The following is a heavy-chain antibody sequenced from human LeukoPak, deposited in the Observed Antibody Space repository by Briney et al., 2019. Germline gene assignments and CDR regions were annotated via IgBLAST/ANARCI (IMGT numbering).Heavy chain of an antibody. D-gene: IGHD1-14*01. CDR2: INPNSGGT. J-gene: IGHJ5*02. Sequence: ASVKVSCKASGYTFTGYYMHWVRQAPGQGLEWMGWINPNSGGTNYAQKFQGRVTMTRDTSISTAYMELSSLRSEDTAVYYCARPLATGRTLDPWGQGTLVTVSS. CDR1: GYTFTGYY. V-gene: IGHV1-2*02. CDR3: ARPLATGRTLDP.